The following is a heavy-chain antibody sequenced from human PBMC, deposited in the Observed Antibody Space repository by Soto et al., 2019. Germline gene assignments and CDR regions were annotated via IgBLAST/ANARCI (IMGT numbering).Heavy chain of an antibody. CDR1: GGAFSSYA. CDR3: ARASSGYGVDDY. V-gene: IGHV1-69*13. J-gene: IGHJ4*02. D-gene: IGHD4-17*01. CDR2: IIPIFSTA. Sequence: ASVKVSCKASGGAFSSYAISWVRQAPGQGLEWMGGIIPIFSTANYAQKFQGRVTITADESTSTAYMELSSLRSEDTAVYYCARASSGYGVDDYWGQGTLVTVSS.